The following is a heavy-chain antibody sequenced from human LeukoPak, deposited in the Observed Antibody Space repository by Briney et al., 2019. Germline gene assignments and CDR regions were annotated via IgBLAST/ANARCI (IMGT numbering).Heavy chain of an antibody. V-gene: IGHV1-46*01. CDR2: INPSGGST. Sequence: ASVKVSCKASGYTFTSYYMHWVRQAPGQGLEWMGIINPSGGSTSYAQKFQGSVTMTRDTSTSTVYMELSSLRSEDTAVYYCARDARYDSSGYYQRPPFDYWGQGTLVTVSS. CDR3: ARDARYDSSGYYQRPPFDY. D-gene: IGHD3-22*01. J-gene: IGHJ4*02. CDR1: GYTFTSYY.